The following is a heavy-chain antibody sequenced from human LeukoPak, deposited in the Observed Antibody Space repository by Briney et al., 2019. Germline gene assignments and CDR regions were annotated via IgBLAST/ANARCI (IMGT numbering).Heavy chain of an antibody. Sequence: PGGSLRLSCAASGFTFSIAWMTWVRQAPGKGLEWVGRIKSKTDGGTTDYAAPVKGRFTISRDDSKNTLYLQMNSLRAEDTAVYYCATTHPSGWTYFDYWGQGTLVTVSS. J-gene: IGHJ4*02. CDR2: IKSKTDGGTT. V-gene: IGHV3-15*01. D-gene: IGHD6-19*01. CDR3: ATTHPSGWTYFDY. CDR1: GFTFSIAW.